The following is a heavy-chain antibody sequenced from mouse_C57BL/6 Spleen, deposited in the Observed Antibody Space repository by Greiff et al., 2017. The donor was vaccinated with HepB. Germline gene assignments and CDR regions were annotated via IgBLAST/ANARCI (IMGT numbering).Heavy chain of an antibody. CDR2: IDPNSGGT. V-gene: IGHV1-72*01. CDR3: ALYTPMDY. J-gene: IGHJ4*01. Sequence: QPLASLFLPGRSFQLSCKASASPLTSYWIHWVKQRPGRGLDCIGRIDPNSGGTKYNEKFKSKATLTVDKPSSTAYTQLSSLTSEDTAVYYCALYTPMDYWGQGTSVTVSS. CDR1: ASPLTSYW.